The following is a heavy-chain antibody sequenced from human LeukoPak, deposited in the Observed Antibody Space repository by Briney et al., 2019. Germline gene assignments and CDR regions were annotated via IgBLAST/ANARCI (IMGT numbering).Heavy chain of an antibody. CDR1: GVSISSYY. CDR3: ARDRYYYDSSGTRWFDS. CDR2: IYHSGST. Sequence: SETLSLTCSVSGVSISSYYWSWIRQPTGKGLEWIGYIYHSGSTNYNPSLKSRVTISVDTSKNQFSLKLSSVTAADTAVYYCARDRYYYDSSGTRWFDSWGQGTLVTVSS. V-gene: IGHV4-59*13. D-gene: IGHD3-22*01. J-gene: IGHJ5*01.